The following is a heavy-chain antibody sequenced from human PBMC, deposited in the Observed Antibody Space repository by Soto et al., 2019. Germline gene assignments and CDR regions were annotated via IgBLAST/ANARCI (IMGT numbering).Heavy chain of an antibody. CDR3: TRLLPGIYEYYYYYALDV. CDR2: IRSKANSYAT. J-gene: IGHJ6*02. Sequence: QPGGSLRLSCAASGFTFSGSAMHWVRQASGKGLEWVGRIRSKANSYATAYAASVKGRFTISRDDSKNTAYLQMNSLKTEDTAVYYCTRLLPGIYEYYYYYALDVWGQGTTVTVSS. V-gene: IGHV3-73*01. CDR1: GFTFSGSA. D-gene: IGHD6-13*01.